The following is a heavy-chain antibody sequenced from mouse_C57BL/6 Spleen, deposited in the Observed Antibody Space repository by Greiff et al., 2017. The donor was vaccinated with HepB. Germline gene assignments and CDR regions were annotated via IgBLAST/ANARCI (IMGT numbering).Heavy chain of an antibody. D-gene: IGHD2-14*01. CDR1: GYTFTDYY. CDR3: ARWGFEGTLDY. CDR2: IYPGSGNT. Sequence: LVESGPELVKPGASVSISCKASGYTFTDYYINWVKQRPGQGLEWIGWIYPGSGNTKYNEKFTCKATLTVDTSSSTAYMQLSSLTSDDSAVYFCARWGFEGTLDYWGQGTTLTVSS. J-gene: IGHJ2*01. V-gene: IGHV1-84*01.